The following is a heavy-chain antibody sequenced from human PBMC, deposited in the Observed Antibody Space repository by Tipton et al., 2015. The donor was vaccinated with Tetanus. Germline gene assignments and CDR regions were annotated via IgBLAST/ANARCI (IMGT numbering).Heavy chain of an antibody. V-gene: IGHV4-39*01. D-gene: IGHD5-18*01. Sequence: TLSLTCTVSGDFVTFGSYYWGWIRQPPGKGLEWIGSVYYSGTTYYNASLESRVTISIDTSKRQISMKLTSVTAADTAVYYCARHLTYTYTSRYFDYWGLGTLVTVSS. CDR2: VYYSGTT. CDR3: ARHLTYTYTSRYFDY. J-gene: IGHJ4*02. CDR1: GDFVTFGSYY.